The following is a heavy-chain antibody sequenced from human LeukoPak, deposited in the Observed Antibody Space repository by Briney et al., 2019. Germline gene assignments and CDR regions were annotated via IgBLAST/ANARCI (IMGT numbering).Heavy chain of an antibody. D-gene: IGHD6-19*01. CDR3: ARVYGSGWYNDY. CDR2: IYYSGTT. V-gene: IGHV4-30-4*08. Sequence: PSQTLSLTCTVSGGSISSVDYYWSWIRQPPGKGLEWIGYIYYSGTTHYNPSLKSRLSISVDTSNNQFSLKLNSVTAADTAVYFCARVYGSGWYNDYWGQGTLVTVSS. CDR1: GGSISSVDYY. J-gene: IGHJ4*02.